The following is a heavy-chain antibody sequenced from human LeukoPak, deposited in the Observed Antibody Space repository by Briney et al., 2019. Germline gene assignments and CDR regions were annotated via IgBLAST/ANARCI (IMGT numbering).Heavy chain of an antibody. Sequence: PGRSLRLSCAASGFTFSSYAMHWVRQAPGKGLEWVAVISYDGSNKYYADSVKGRFTISRDNAKNTLYLQMKSLRAEDTAVYYCARAQYGWFDPWGQGTLATVSS. J-gene: IGHJ5*02. CDR1: GFTFSSYA. CDR2: ISYDGSNK. D-gene: IGHD3-10*01. V-gene: IGHV3-30*04. CDR3: ARAQYGWFDP.